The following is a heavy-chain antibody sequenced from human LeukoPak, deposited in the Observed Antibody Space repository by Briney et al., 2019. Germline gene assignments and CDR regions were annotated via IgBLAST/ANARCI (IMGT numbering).Heavy chain of an antibody. CDR2: IYYSGST. V-gene: IGHV4-39*06. D-gene: IGHD2-8*01. Sequence: LETLSLTCTVSGGSISSSSYYWGWIRQPPGKGLEWIGSIYYSGSTYYNPSLKSRVTISVDTSKNQFPLKLSSVTAADTAVYYCARDPVGGEVCTNGVCPNNWFDPWGQGTLVTVSS. CDR3: ARDPVGGEVCTNGVCPNNWFDP. CDR1: GGSISSSSYY. J-gene: IGHJ5*02.